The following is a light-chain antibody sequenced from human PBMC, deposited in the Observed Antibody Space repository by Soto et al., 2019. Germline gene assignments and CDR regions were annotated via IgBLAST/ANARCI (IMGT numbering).Light chain of an antibody. CDR2: GNS. Sequence: QAVLTQPPSVSGAPGQRVTISCTGSSSNIGAGYDVHWYRQLPGTAPKLLIYGNSNRPSGVPDRFSGSKSGTSASLAITGLQAEDEADYYCQSYDSSLSGSGVVFGGGPQLTVL. J-gene: IGLJ2*01. CDR1: SSNIGAGYD. V-gene: IGLV1-40*01. CDR3: QSYDSSLSGSGVV.